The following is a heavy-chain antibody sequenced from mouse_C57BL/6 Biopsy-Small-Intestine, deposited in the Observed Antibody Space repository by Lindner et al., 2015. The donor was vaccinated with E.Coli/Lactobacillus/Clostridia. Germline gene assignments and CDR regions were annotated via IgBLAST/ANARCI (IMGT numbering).Heavy chain of an antibody. CDR2: INPGNGGT. J-gene: IGHJ2*01. D-gene: IGHD1-1*01. Sequence: VQLQESGAELVRPGTSVKVSCKASGYAFTDYLIEWVKQRPGQGLEWIGVINPGNGGTSCDEKFKDKATLTADKSSSTAYMKLSGLTSEDSAVYFCARHEAGTFDYWGQGTTLTVSS. CDR3: ARHEAGTFDY. CDR1: GYAFTDYL. V-gene: IGHV1-54*01.